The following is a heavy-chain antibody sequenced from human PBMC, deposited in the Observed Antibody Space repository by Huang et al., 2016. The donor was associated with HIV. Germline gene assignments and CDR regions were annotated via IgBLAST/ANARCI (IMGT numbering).Heavy chain of an antibody. CDR1: GYTFTNYD. J-gene: IGHJ4*02. CDR2: MNPNTGNT. Sequence: QVHLVQSGAEVKKPGASVKVSCKASGYTFTNYDINWGRQAPGRVLEWMGWMNPNTGNTGFAQSVQGRVTMTRKTSIATAYMELTSLTSEDTAVYYCARSAYGDLDYWGLGTLVIVSS. V-gene: IGHV1-8*02. D-gene: IGHD4-17*01. CDR3: ARSAYGDLDY.